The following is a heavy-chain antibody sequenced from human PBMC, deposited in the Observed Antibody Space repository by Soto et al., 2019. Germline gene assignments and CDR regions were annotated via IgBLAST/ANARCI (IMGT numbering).Heavy chain of an antibody. D-gene: IGHD3-3*01. CDR1: GGSFSGYY. Sequence: SETLSLTCAVYGGSFSGYYWSWIRQPPGKGLEWIGEINHSGSTNYNPSLKSRVTISVDTSKNQFSLKLSSVTAADTAVYYCARSHRCAIFGVVMRDRHRRFDPWGQGTLVTVSS. J-gene: IGHJ5*02. CDR3: ARSHRCAIFGVVMRDRHRRFDP. V-gene: IGHV4-34*01. CDR2: INHSGST.